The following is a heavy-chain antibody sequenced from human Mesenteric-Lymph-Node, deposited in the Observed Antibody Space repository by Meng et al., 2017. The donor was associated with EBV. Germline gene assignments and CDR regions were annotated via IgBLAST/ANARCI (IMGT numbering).Heavy chain of an antibody. CDR3: AREGTTVTRWFDP. CDR2: IYFTGST. D-gene: IGHD4-11*01. V-gene: IGHV4-61*01. Sequence: QVQMREPGPGLGKPSETRAFTCNVSGDSVSSGNNYWSWIRQSPGRGLEWIGNIYFTGSTFYNPALKSRVTISGDTSKNQFSLKLTSVTAADTAVYYCAREGTTVTRWFDPWGPGTLVTVSS. J-gene: IGHJ5*02. CDR1: GDSVSSGNNY.